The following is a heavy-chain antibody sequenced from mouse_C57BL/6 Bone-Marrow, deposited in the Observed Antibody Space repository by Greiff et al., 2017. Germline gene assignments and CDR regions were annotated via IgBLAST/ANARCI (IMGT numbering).Heavy chain of an antibody. Sequence: QVTLKVSGPGILQPSQSLSLSCSFSGFSLSTSNMGIGWLRQPSGKGLVWLAHIWCNDAKYYNPSLKSRPPISTDTSNNQVFLKITSVDTADTATDYWAPYYYDRSYPFAYGGQGTLVTVSA. CDR1: GFSLSTSNMG. CDR2: IWCNDAK. CDR3: APYYYDRSYPFAY. J-gene: IGHJ3*01. D-gene: IGHD1-1*01. V-gene: IGHV8-5*01.